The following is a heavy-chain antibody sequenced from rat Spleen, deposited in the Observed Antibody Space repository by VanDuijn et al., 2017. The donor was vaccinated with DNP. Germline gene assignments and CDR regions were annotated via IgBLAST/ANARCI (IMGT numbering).Heavy chain of an antibody. CDR2: IWSGGST. V-gene: IGHV2S12*01. Sequence: VQLKESGPGLVQPSQTLSLTCTVSGFSLTSYHVHWVRQPPGKGLEWIAAIWSGGSTDYNSALKSRLSISRDTSKSQVLLKMNSLQTADTAMYFCARGGEYYGFLHHYFDYWGQGVMVTVSS. J-gene: IGHJ2*01. D-gene: IGHD1-6*01. CDR3: ARGGEYYGFLHHYFDY. CDR1: GFSLTSYH.